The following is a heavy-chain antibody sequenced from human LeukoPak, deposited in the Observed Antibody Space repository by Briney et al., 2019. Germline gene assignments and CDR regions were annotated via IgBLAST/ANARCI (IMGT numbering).Heavy chain of an antibody. D-gene: IGHD5-12*01. Sequence: ASVKVSCKASGGTFSSYAISWVRQAPGQGLEWMGGIIPIFGTANYAQKFQGRVTITTDESTSTAYMELSSLRSEDTAVYYCARDNPTRGSGYDYSFDYWGQGTLVTVSS. J-gene: IGHJ4*02. CDR2: IIPIFGTA. V-gene: IGHV1-69*05. CDR3: ARDNPTRGSGYDYSFDY. CDR1: GGTFSSYA.